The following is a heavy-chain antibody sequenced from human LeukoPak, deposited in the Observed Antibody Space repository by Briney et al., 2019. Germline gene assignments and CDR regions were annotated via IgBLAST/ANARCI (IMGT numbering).Heavy chain of an antibody. V-gene: IGHV1-2*02. CDR1: GYTFTGYY. CDR2: INPNSGGT. CDR3: ARVRGSYPEDFDY. Sequence: GASVKVSCKASGYTFTGYYMHWVRQAPGQGLEWMGWINPNSGGTNYAQKFQGRVTMTRDTSISTAYMELSRLRSDDTAVYYCARVRGSYPEDFDYWGQGTLVTVSS. D-gene: IGHD3-16*02. J-gene: IGHJ4*02.